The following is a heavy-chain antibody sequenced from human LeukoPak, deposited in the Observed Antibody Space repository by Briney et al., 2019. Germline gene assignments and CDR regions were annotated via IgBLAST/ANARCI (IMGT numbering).Heavy chain of an antibody. CDR3: AGRNVVVPAAMARAFDI. CDR2: LYYSGSA. V-gene: IGHV4-59*08. J-gene: IGHJ3*02. CDR1: GGSISSYY. Sequence: SETLSLTCAVSGGSISSYYWSWIRQPPGKGLEWIGHLYYSGSANYNPSLKSRVTISVDTSKNQFSLKLSSVTAADTAVYYCAGRNVVVPAAMARAFDIWGQGTMVTVSS. D-gene: IGHD2-2*01.